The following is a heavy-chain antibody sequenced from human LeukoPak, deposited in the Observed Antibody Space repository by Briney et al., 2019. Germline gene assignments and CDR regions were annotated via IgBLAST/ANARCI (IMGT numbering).Heavy chain of an antibody. Sequence: PGGSLRLSCAASGFTFSSYWMSWVRQAPGKGLEWVANIKRDGSEKYYVDSVKGRFTISRDNAKNSLFLQMNSLRAEDTAVYYCARGARRFGELEYYMDVWGKGTTVTISS. CDR1: GFTFSSYW. CDR3: ARGARRFGELEYYMDV. CDR2: IKRDGSEK. J-gene: IGHJ6*03. D-gene: IGHD3-10*01. V-gene: IGHV3-7*03.